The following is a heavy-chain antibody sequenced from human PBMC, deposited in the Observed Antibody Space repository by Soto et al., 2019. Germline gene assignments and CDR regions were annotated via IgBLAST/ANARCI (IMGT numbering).Heavy chain of an antibody. Sequence: ASVNVSFKSSGYTFTCYYIHWGRQAPGQGLECMGWISPNSGGTNYAQKFQGRVTMTRDTSISTAYMELSRLRSDDTAVYYCARGANIVLLVDAIHESGGRDGWGQGTRVTVSS. D-gene: IGHD2-8*01. CDR2: ISPNSGGT. CDR3: ARGANIVLLVDAIHESGGRDG. CDR1: GYTFTCYY. V-gene: IGHV1-2*02. J-gene: IGHJ6*02.